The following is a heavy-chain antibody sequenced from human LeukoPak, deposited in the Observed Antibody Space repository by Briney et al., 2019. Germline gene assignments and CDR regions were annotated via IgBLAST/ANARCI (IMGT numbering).Heavy chain of an antibody. J-gene: IGHJ6*02. CDR3: ASRTGRNYYGMDV. D-gene: IGHD7-27*01. CDR1: GGSINFYY. Sequence: SETLSLTCTVSGGSINFYYWSWVRQPPGKGLEWVGDTHYSGDTNYNPSLKSRVSISVDTSKNQFSLKLTSMTTADTAVYYCASRTGRNYYGMDVWGQGTTVTVSS. CDR2: THYSGDT. V-gene: IGHV4-59*01.